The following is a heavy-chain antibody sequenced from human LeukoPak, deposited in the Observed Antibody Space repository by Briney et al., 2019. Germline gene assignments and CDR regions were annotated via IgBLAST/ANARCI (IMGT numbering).Heavy chain of an antibody. V-gene: IGHV3-21*01. CDR2: ISSSSSYM. CDR1: GFTFSSYS. Sequence: GGSLRLSCAASGFTFSSYSMNWVRQAPGKGLEWVSSISSSSSYMYYADSVKGRFTISRDNAKNSLYLQMNSLRAEDTAVYYCATPPIAVAGTGDFDYWGQGTLVTVSS. CDR3: ATPPIAVAGTGDFDY. J-gene: IGHJ4*02. D-gene: IGHD6-19*01.